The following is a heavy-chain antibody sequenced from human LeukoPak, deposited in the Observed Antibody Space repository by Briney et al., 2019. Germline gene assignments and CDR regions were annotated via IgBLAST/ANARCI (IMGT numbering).Heavy chain of an antibody. Sequence: GASLQISCQGSGSSFTSYWIGWVRQLPGKGLEWMGIIYPGDSDTRYSPSFQGQVTISADKSISTAYLQWSSLKAPDTAMYYCARRLGYCSSTSCYNTFFWFDPWGQGTLVTVSS. CDR2: IYPGDSDT. CDR1: GSSFTSYW. J-gene: IGHJ5*02. V-gene: IGHV5-51*01. D-gene: IGHD2-2*02. CDR3: ARRLGYCSSTSCYNTFFWFDP.